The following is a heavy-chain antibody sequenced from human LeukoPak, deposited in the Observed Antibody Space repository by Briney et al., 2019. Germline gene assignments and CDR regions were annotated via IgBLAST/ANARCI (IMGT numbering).Heavy chain of an antibody. V-gene: IGHV3-30*02. D-gene: IGHD3-22*01. CDR2: IRYDGSNK. CDR1: GFTFSSYG. CDR3: AKDLYYDSSGYYYFDY. J-gene: IGHJ4*02. Sequence: GGSLRLSCAASGFTFSSYGMHWVRQAPGKGLEWVAFIRYDGSNKYYADSVKGRFTISRDNSKNTLYLQMNSLRAEDTAVYYCAKDLYYDSSGYYYFDYWGQGNLVTVSS.